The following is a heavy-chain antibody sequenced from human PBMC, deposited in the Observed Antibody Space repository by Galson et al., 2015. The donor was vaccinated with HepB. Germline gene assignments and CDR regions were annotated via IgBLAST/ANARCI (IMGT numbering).Heavy chain of an antibody. Sequence: SLRLSCAASGFTFSSYGMHWVRQAPGKGLEWVAVISYDGSNKYYADSVKGRFTISRDNSKNTLYLQMNSLRAEDTAVYYCAKDFGTRYWYFDLWGRGTLVTVSS. D-gene: IGHD3-3*01. J-gene: IGHJ2*01. V-gene: IGHV3-30*18. CDR3: AKDFGTRYWYFDL. CDR1: GFTFSSYG. CDR2: ISYDGSNK.